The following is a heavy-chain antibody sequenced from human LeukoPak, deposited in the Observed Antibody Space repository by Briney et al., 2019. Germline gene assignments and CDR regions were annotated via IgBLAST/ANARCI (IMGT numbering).Heavy chain of an antibody. V-gene: IGHV3-23*01. J-gene: IGHJ3*01. CDR2: VTGLGGGT. Sequence: GGSLRLSCAASGFAFSTYTMSWVRQAPGKGLEWVSTVTGLGGGTYLAGSVEGRFAISRGVSKNTLYLQMSSLRAEDTAVYYCAKEGGYYYDSSGHTLSDAFAVWGQGTMVTVSS. CDR1: GFAFSTYT. CDR3: AKEGGYYYDSSGHTLSDAFAV. D-gene: IGHD3-22*01.